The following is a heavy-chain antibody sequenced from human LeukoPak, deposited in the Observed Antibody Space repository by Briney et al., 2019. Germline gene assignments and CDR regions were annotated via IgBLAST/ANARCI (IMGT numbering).Heavy chain of an antibody. Sequence: SETLSLTCAVYGGSFSGYYWSWIRQPPGKGLEWIGEINHSGSTNYNPSLKSRVAISLDTSKNQFSLMLSSLTAADTSVYYCARGFDLDAFDIWAQGTMVTVSS. J-gene: IGHJ3*02. CDR1: GGSFSGYY. CDR2: INHSGST. CDR3: ARGFDLDAFDI. D-gene: IGHD3/OR15-3a*01. V-gene: IGHV4-34*01.